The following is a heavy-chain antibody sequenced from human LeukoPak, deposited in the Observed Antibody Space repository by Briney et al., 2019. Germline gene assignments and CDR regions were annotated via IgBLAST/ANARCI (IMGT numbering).Heavy chain of an antibody. CDR1: GFTFSSYA. D-gene: IGHD3-3*01. CDR3: AKDGTPILEWLDGYYYYYMDV. CDR2: ISGSGGST. Sequence: GGSLRLSCAASGFTFSSYAMSWVRQAPGKGLEWVSAISGSGGSTYYADSVKGRFTISRDNSKNTLYLQMNSLRAEDTAVYYCAKDGTPILEWLDGYYYYYMDVWGKGTTVTVSS. V-gene: IGHV3-23*01. J-gene: IGHJ6*03.